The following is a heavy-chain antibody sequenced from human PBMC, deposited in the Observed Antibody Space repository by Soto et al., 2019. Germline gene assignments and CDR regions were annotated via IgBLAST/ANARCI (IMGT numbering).Heavy chain of an antibody. J-gene: IGHJ4*02. Sequence: GESLKISCKGSGYSFTSYWIGWVRQMPGKGLEWMGIIYPGDSDTRYSPSFQGQVTMSADKSTSTAYLQWSSLKASDTAMYYCAGHRVPYCSSASCHLFDYWGQGTLVTVSS. V-gene: IGHV5-51*01. CDR2: IYPGDSDT. D-gene: IGHD2-2*01. CDR3: AGHRVPYCSSASCHLFDY. CDR1: GYSFTSYW.